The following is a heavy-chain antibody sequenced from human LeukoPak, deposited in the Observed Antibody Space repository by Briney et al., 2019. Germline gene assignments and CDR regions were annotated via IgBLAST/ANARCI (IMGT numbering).Heavy chain of an antibody. Sequence: GGSLRLSCVASGFTFSNYAMSWVRQTPGKGLEWIAALNGGRTFFQDSVRGRFTISRDNSKNTLYLQLNSLRGDDTAVYYCVKEVTGYGYFDYWGRGTLVTVSS. CDR1: GFTFSNYA. D-gene: IGHD2-2*03. CDR3: VKEVTGYGYFDY. CDR2: LNGGRT. J-gene: IGHJ4*02. V-gene: IGHV3-23*01.